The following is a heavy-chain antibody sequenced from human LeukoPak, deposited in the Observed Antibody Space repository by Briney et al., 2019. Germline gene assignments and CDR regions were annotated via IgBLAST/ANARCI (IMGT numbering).Heavy chain of an antibody. CDR3: AKRIQSAMATGY. CDR1: GFTFSNYG. Sequence: GGTLRLSCAASGFTFSNYGMNWVRQAPGKGLEWVSYISSSGSTIYYADSVKGRFTISRDNSKNTLYLQMNSLRAEDTAVYYCAKRIQSAMATGYWGQGTLVTVSS. V-gene: IGHV3-23*01. CDR2: ISSSGSTI. D-gene: IGHD5-18*01. J-gene: IGHJ4*02.